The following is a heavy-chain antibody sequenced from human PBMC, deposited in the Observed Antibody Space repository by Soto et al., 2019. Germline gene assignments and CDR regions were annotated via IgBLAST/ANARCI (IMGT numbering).Heavy chain of an antibody. CDR1: GGSISHYY. Sequence: PSETLSLTCTVSGGSISHYYWSWIRQAPGKGLEWIGYIYYSETTNYNPSLRSRVTISVDTSRNQFSLKLTSVTAADTAVYYCARARAFTYGPYYYYYGLDVWGQGTTVTVSS. J-gene: IGHJ6*02. CDR2: IYYSETT. V-gene: IGHV4-59*08. CDR3: ARARAFTYGPYYYYYGLDV. D-gene: IGHD5-18*01.